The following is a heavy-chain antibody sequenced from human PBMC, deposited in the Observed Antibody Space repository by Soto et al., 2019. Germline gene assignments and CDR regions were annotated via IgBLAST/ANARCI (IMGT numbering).Heavy chain of an antibody. Sequence: GASVKVSCKASGYSFTNYGISWVRQAPGQGLEWMGWISGHNGNTNYAQKLQGRVTMTTDTSTSTAYMELRSLRSDDTAVYYCARDNYGGMLDFWGPGTLVTVSS. CDR3: ARDNYGGMLDF. CDR2: ISGHNGNT. J-gene: IGHJ4*02. V-gene: IGHV1-18*01. D-gene: IGHD4-17*01. CDR1: GYSFTNYG.